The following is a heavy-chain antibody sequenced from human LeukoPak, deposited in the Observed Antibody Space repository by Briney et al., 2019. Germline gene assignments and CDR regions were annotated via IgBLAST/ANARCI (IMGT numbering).Heavy chain of an antibody. V-gene: IGHV4-39*01. CDR1: GGSISSSTHY. J-gene: IGHJ4*02. CDR3: ARQCSSTSCYSY. D-gene: IGHD2-2*01. Sequence: PSETLSLTCTVSGGSISSSTHYWGWIRQPPGKGLEWIGNIYYGGSTFYNPSLKSRVTISLDTSKNQFSLKLSSVTAADTAVYFCARQCSSTSCYSYWGQGTLVTVSS. CDR2: IYYGGST.